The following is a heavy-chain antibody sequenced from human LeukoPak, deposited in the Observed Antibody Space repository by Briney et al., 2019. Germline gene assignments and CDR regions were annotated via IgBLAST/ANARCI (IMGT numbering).Heavy chain of an antibody. D-gene: IGHD1-7*01. CDR2: ISYDGSNK. CDR1: GFTFSNYD. Sequence: GRSLRLSCAASGFTFSNYDMHWVRQAPGKGLEWVAVISYDGSNKYYADSVKGRFTISRDNSKNTVYLQMNSLRAEDTAVYYCAKDREGTTFDNWGQGTLVPVSS. J-gene: IGHJ4*02. V-gene: IGHV3-30*18. CDR3: AKDREGTTFDN.